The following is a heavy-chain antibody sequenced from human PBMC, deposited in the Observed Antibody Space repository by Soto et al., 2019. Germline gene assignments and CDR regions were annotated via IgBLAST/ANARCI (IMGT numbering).Heavy chain of an antibody. V-gene: IGHV5-51*01. D-gene: IGHD1-26*01. CDR3: ARHGARVKSGSYELGYYYYGMDV. CDR2: IYPGDSDT. J-gene: IGHJ6*02. CDR1: GYSFTSYW. Sequence: GESLKISCKGSGYSFTSYWIGWVRQMPGKGLEWMGIIYPGDSDTRYSPSFQGQVTISADKSISTAYLQWSSLKASDTAMYYCARHGARVKSGSYELGYYYYGMDVWGQGTTVTVSS.